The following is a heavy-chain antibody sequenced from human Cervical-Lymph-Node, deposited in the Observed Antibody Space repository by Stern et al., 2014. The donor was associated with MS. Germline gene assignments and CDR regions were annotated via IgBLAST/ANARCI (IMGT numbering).Heavy chain of an antibody. CDR2: IFPDDSDI. J-gene: IGHJ4*02. CDR1: GYIFTNYW. CDR3: ARHGRAADSSLPPTSSY. D-gene: IGHD1-26*01. Sequence: EVQLLESGAEVKEPGESLKISCKGSGYIFTNYWIGWVRQMPGKGLESMGIIFPDDSDIRYSPSFEGQVTISADKSINTAFLQWNSLKASDTAMYYCARHGRAADSSLPPTSSYWGRGTLVIVSS. V-gene: IGHV5-51*01.